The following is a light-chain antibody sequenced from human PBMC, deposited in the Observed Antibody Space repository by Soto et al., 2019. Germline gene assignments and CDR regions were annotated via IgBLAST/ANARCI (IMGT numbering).Light chain of an antibody. CDR2: GAS. J-gene: IGKJ2*01. CDR1: QSVSSSY. CDR3: QQYGSSPPYT. V-gene: IGKV3-20*01. Sequence: EIVLTQSPGTLSLSPGERATLSCRASQSVSSSYLAWYPQKPGQAPRLLIYGASSRATGIPDRFSGSESGTDFTLTISRLEPEDFAVYYCQQYGSSPPYTFGQGTKLEIK.